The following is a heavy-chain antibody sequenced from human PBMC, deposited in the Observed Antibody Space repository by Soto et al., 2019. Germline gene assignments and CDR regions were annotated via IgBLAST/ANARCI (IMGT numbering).Heavy chain of an antibody. V-gene: IGHV3-33*01. J-gene: IGHJ6*02. D-gene: IGHD5-18*01. CDR3: AREGYVYGFGDV. Sequence: GGSLRLSCAASGFTFSSYGMHWVRQAPGKGLEWVAVIWYDGSNKYYADSVKGRCTISRDNSKETLYLQMNSLRAEDTAVYYCAREGYVYGFGDVGGQGTTVTVSS. CDR1: GFTFSSYG. CDR2: IWYDGSNK.